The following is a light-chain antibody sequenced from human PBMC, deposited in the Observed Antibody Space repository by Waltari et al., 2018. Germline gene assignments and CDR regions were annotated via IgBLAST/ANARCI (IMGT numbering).Light chain of an antibody. V-gene: IGLV3-21*03. Sequence: SYVLTQPPSLSVAPGRTATFTCGGDDIENKVVNWYQKRPGQAPVLALYDNSDRPSGIPDRFSGSNARNTATLTITSVEVGDEADYYCQLWESAGGHPVFGGGTTLTVL. CDR1: DIENKV. CDR3: QLWESAGGHPV. CDR2: DNS. J-gene: IGLJ2*01.